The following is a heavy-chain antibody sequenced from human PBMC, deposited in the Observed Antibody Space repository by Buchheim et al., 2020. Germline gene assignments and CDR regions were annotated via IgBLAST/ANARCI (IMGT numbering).Heavy chain of an antibody. CDR2: IWYDGSNK. D-gene: IGHD4-17*01. CDR1: GFTFSSYG. J-gene: IGHJ4*02. Sequence: QVQLVESGGGVVQPGRSLRLSWAASGFTFSSYGMHWVRQAPGKGLEWVAVIWYDGSNKYYAESVKGRFTISRDNSKNTLYLQMNSLRAEDTAVYYCVRSTTVTTVLSGLDSWGQGT. CDR3: VRSTTVTTVLSGLDS. V-gene: IGHV3-33*01.